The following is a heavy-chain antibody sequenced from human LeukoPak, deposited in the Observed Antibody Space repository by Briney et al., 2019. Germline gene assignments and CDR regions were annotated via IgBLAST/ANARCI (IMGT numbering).Heavy chain of an antibody. CDR2: VYYRRRS. D-gene: IGHD3-10*01. CDR1: GDSISKSNFY. CDR3: ARLVLRYGPGSPHPHHFDY. Sequence: PSETLSLTCTVSGDSISKSNFYWGWLRQPPGKGLEWIGSVYYRRRSDQNPSLTSLVTISVDTSKTQFSLLLTSVTAADTAVYYCARLVLRYGPGSPHPHHFDYWGRGALVIVS. J-gene: IGHJ4*02. V-gene: IGHV4-39*01.